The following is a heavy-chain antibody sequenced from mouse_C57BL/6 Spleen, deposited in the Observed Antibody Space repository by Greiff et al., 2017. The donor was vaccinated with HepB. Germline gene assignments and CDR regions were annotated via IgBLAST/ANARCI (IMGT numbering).Heavy chain of an antibody. CDR1: GFSLTSYG. CDR3: ARRSNYPSYWYFDV. V-gene: IGHV2-2*01. J-gene: IGHJ1*03. CDR2: IWSGGST. D-gene: IGHD2-5*01. Sequence: VMLVESGPGLVQPSQSLSITCTVSGFSLTSYGVHWVRQSPGKGLEWLGVIWSGGSTDYNAAFISRLSISKDNSKSQVFFKMNSLQADDTAIYYCARRSNYPSYWYFDVWGTGTTVTVSS.